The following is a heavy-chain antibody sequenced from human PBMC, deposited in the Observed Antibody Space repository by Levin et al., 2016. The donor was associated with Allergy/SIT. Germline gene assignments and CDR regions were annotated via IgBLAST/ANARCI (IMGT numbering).Heavy chain of an antibody. CDR3: AKGSSGWYRNGFDI. V-gene: IGHV3-23*01. J-gene: IGHJ3*02. CDR1: GFTFGTYA. Sequence: GESLKISCSASGFTFGTYAMNWVRQGLGKGLEHVSGISGSGGGTHYADSVKGRFTISRDNSRNTVTLQMNSLRVEDTATYYCAKGSSGWYRNGFDIWGQGTKVTVS. CDR2: ISGSGGGT. D-gene: IGHD6-19*01.